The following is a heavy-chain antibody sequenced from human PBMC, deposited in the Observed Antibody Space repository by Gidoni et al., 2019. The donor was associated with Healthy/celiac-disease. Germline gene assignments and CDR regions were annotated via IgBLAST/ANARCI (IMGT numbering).Heavy chain of an antibody. J-gene: IGHJ6*03. D-gene: IGHD2-2*01. V-gene: IGHV3-15*01. CDR3: TTDSENIVVGYYYMDV. CDR1: GFTFGNAW. Sequence: EVQLVESGGGLVKPGGSLRLSCAASGFTFGNAWMSWVRQAPGKGLEWGGRIKSTTDGVTTDYAAPLTGRFTISTYDSTTTLYLQMTSLKTEYTAVYYCTTDSENIVVGYYYMDVWGKGTTVTVSS. CDR2: IKSTTDGVTT.